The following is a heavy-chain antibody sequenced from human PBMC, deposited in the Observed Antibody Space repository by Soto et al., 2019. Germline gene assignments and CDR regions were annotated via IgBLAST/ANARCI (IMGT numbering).Heavy chain of an antibody. J-gene: IGHJ4*02. CDR3: ASPEPRRNLRYFDWLSTYYFDY. CDR1: GGSFSSYS. D-gene: IGHD3-9*01. CDR2: IIPIFGTA. V-gene: IGHV1-69*13. Sequence: SVKVSCKACGGSFSSYSISWVRQAPGQGLEWMGGIIPIFGTANYAQKFQGRVTITADESTSTAYMELSSLRSEDTAVYYCASPEPRRNLRYFDWLSTYYFDYWGQGTLVTVSS.